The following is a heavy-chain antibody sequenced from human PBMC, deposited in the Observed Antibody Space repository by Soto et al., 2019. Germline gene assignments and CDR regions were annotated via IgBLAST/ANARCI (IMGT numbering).Heavy chain of an antibody. J-gene: IGHJ6*03. CDR1: GFTFISDA. CDR2: ISGSGGST. Sequence: EVQLLESGGGLVQPGGSLRLSCAASGFTFISDAMSWVRQAPGKGLEWVSAISGSGGSTYYADSVKGRFTISRDNSKNTLYLQMNSLRAEDTAVYHCAKDYGDSYYCYYYMDVWGKGTTVTVSS. CDR3: AKDYGDSYYCYYYMDV. V-gene: IGHV3-23*01. D-gene: IGHD4-17*01.